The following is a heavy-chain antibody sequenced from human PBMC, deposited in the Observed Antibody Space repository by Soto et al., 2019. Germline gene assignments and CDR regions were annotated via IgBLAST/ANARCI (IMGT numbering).Heavy chain of an antibody. D-gene: IGHD2-15*01. CDR1: GGTFNNYA. CDR2: IIPILDIT. CDR3: ASALKGGGNTQYYFDY. Sequence: QVQLVQSAAEVKKPGSSVKVSCQASGGTFNNYAINWVRQAPGQGHEWMGRIIPILDITNYAQKFRGRVTINEDKSAMTASMVLSSLRAEDTCVYYCASALKGGGNTQYYFDYWGQGTLVAVSS. V-gene: IGHV1-69*02. J-gene: IGHJ4*02.